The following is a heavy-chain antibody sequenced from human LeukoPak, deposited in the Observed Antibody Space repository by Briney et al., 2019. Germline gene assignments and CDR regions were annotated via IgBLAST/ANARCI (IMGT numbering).Heavy chain of an antibody. J-gene: IGHJ5*02. Sequence: SGGSLRLSCAASGFTFSSYSMNWVRQAPGKGLEWVSSISSSSSYIYHADSVKGRFTISRDNAKNSLYLQMNSLRAEDTAVYYCAKVSQIRFLDQEDPWGRGTLVTVSS. CDR1: GFTFSSYS. V-gene: IGHV3-21*01. CDR2: ISSSSSYI. D-gene: IGHD3-3*01. CDR3: AKVSQIRFLDQEDP.